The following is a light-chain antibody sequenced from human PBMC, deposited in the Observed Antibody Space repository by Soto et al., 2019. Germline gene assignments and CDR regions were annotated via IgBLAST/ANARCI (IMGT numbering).Light chain of an antibody. CDR1: SSNIGAGYN. CDR2: ANS. CDR3: QSYDSSLTASV. J-gene: IGLJ3*02. V-gene: IGLV1-40*01. Sequence: QSVLTQPPSVSGAPGQRVAISCSGSSSNIGAGYNVHWYQQLPGIAPKLLIYANSDRPSGVPDRFSGSRSGTSASLAITGLQAEDEADYYCQSYDSSLTASVFGGGTKLTVL.